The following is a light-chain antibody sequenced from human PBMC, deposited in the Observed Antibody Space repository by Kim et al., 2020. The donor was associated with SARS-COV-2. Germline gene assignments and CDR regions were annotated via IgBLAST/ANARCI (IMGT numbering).Light chain of an antibody. V-gene: IGLV3-1*01. CDR3: QAWDSSTGV. Sequence: VSPGQTASITCSGDKLGDNYACWYQLKPGQSPVLVIYQDSKRPAGIPERFSGSNSGNTATLTISGTQAMDEADYYCQAWDSSTGVFGGGTQLTVL. CDR2: QDS. J-gene: IGLJ2*01. CDR1: KLGDNY.